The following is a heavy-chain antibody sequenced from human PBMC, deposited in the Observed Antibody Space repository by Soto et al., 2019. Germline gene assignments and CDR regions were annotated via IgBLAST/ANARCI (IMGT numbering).Heavy chain of an antibody. V-gene: IGHV1-2*02. Sequence: ASVKVSCKASGYTFTDYFMHWVRQAPGQGLEWMGWINPYSGGADYAQSFQGRVTMTRDTSISTVYMELSRLRFDDTAVYYCARVIRGAYYNSPLDTWGQGTVVTDSS. J-gene: IGHJ5*02. CDR2: INPYSGGA. CDR3: ARVIRGAYYNSPLDT. CDR1: GYTFTDYF. D-gene: IGHD3-10*01.